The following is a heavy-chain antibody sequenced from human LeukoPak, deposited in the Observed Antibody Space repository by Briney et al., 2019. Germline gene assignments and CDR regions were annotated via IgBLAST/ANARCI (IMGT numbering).Heavy chain of an antibody. CDR1: GYTFTSYY. CDR2: INPSGGST. J-gene: IGHJ5*02. Sequence: ASVKVSCKASGYTFTSYYMHWVRQAPGQGLEWMGIINPSGGSTSYAQKFQGRVTMTRDTSTSTVYMELSSLRPEDTAVYYCARQDIVVVPAVWFDPWGQGTLVTVSS. D-gene: IGHD2-2*01. CDR3: ARQDIVVVPAVWFDP. V-gene: IGHV1-46*03.